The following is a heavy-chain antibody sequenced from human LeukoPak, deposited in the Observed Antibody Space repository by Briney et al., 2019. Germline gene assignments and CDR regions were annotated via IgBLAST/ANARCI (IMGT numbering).Heavy chain of an antibody. CDR2: INHSGST. CDR3: ASRRCSSTSCYIDY. J-gene: IGHJ4*02. CDR1: GFTFSDFY. V-gene: IGHV4-34*01. D-gene: IGHD2-2*02. Sequence: GSLRLSCAASGFTFSDFYMTWIRQPPGKGLEWIGEINHSGSTNYNPSLKSRVTISVDTSKNQFSLKLSSVTAADTAVYYCASRRCSSTSCYIDYWGQGTLVTVSS.